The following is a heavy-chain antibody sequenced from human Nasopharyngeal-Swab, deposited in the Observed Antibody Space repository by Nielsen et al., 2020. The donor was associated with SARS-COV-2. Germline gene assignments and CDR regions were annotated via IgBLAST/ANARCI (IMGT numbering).Heavy chain of an antibody. V-gene: IGHV7-4-1*02. CDR1: GYTFTSNV. D-gene: IGHD1-1*01. CDR2: ISTKTGAP. Sequence: ASVKVSCKASGYTFTSNVLNWVRQAPGQGPENTGWISTKTGAPTYAQAFTGRFVISLDTSVSTTYLQISSLKADDTAVYYCARENQEYANIWIDYWGQGTQVTVSS. J-gene: IGHJ4*02. CDR3: ARENQEYANIWIDY.